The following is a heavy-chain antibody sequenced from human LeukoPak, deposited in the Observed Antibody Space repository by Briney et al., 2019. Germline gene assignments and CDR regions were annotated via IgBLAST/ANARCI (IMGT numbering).Heavy chain of an antibody. V-gene: IGHV4-59*08. CDR3: ARQAFCSGSSCNPFDY. D-gene: IGHD2-15*01. J-gene: IGHJ4*02. CDR1: GDSISGYS. Sequence: PSETLSLTCSVSGDSISGYSWSWIRQPPGKGLEWIGYIYYSGSTNYNPSLKSRVTISIDTSKSQFSLKLSSVTAADTAVYYCARQAFCSGSSCNPFDYWGQGTLVTVSS. CDR2: IYYSGST.